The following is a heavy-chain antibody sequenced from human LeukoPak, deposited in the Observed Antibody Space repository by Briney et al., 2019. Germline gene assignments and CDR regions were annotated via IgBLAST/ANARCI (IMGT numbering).Heavy chain of an antibody. J-gene: IGHJ4*02. CDR3: ARGDSRDGYNQSGY. CDR1: VYTFTSYY. D-gene: IGHD5-24*01. CDR2: INPSGGRT. Sequence: ASLKVSCTASVYTFTSYYMHCGRQTPGQGREWMGIINPSGGRTSYAQKFQGRGTITRDTSTSTVYMELRRLSSEDTAVYYCARGDSRDGYNQSGYWGQGGLVIVSS. V-gene: IGHV1-46*01.